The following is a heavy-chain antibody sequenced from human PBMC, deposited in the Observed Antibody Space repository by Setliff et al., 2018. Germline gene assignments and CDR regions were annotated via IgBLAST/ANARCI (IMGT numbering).Heavy chain of an antibody. J-gene: IGHJ5*02. Sequence: GASVKVSCKASGYTFTGFYMHWMRQAPGQGLEWMGWIDPNSGGTNYSQNFQGRVTMTRDTSISTAYMELSRLRSDDTAVYYCARDPIAASGTFWFDPWGRGTLVTVSS. CDR1: GYTFTGFY. CDR2: IDPNSGGT. CDR3: ARDPIAASGTFWFDP. D-gene: IGHD6-13*01. V-gene: IGHV1-2*02.